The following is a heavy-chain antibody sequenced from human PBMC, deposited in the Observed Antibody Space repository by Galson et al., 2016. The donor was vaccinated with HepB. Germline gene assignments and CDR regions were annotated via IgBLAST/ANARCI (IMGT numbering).Heavy chain of an antibody. CDR3: VRDRSSVLDI. CDR2: AYADGPS. V-gene: IGHV4-59*02. Sequence: SETLSLTCSVSGASVGSHSWSWVRQSPEKGLEWIGSAYADGPSKYNPSLESRVTISLDRARNQFSLKVTSVTAADTAVYFCVRDRSSVLDIWGQGTVVTVSS. J-gene: IGHJ3*02. D-gene: IGHD6-6*01. CDR1: GASVGSHS.